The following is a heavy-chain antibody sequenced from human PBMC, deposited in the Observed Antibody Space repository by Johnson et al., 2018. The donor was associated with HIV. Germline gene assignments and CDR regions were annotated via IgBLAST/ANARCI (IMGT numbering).Heavy chain of an antibody. D-gene: IGHD3-10*01. V-gene: IGHV3-30*02. J-gene: IGHJ3*02. Sequence: QVHLVESGGGVVRPGGSRRLSCAASGFTFDDYDISWVRQAPGTGLEWVAFIRYDVSNKYYAASVKGRFTISRDNSKNTLYLQMNSLRAEDTAVYYCAKDQGWFGEFMNAFDIWGQGTMVTVSS. CDR3: AKDQGWFGEFMNAFDI. CDR1: GFTFDDYD. CDR2: IRYDVSNK.